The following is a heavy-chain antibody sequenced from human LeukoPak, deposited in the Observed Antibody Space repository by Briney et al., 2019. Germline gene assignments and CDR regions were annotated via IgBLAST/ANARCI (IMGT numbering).Heavy chain of an antibody. CDR2: INSDGSST. CDR3: AKDARPQYYYGSAYDY. D-gene: IGHD3-10*01. V-gene: IGHV3-74*01. J-gene: IGHJ4*02. CDR1: GFTFSSYW. Sequence: GGSLRLSCAASGFTFSSYWMHWVRQAPGKGLVWVSRINSDGSSTSYADSVKGRFTISRDNSKNTLYLQMNSLRTEDTAVYYCAKDARPQYYYGSAYDYWGQGTQVTVSS.